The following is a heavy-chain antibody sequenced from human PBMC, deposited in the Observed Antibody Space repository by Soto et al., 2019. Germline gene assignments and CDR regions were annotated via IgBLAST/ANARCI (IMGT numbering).Heavy chain of an antibody. D-gene: IGHD2-15*01. CDR3: ARAWGPYCSGGSCYPYYYYGMDV. CDR1: GYTFTSYA. Sequence: RASVKVSCKASGYTFTSYAMHWVRQAPGQRLEWMGWINAGNGNTKYSQKFQGRVTITRDTSASTAYMELSSLRSEDTAVYYCARAWGPYCSGGSCYPYYYYGMDVWGQGTTVTVSS. CDR2: INAGNGNT. J-gene: IGHJ6*02. V-gene: IGHV1-3*01.